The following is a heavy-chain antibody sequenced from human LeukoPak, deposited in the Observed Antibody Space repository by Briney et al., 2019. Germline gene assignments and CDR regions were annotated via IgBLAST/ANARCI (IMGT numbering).Heavy chain of an antibody. CDR1: GGSISSYY. Sequence: SETLSLTCTVSGGSISSYYWSWIRQPPGKGLEWIGYIYYSGSTNYNPSLKSRVTISVDTSKNQFSLKLSSVTAADTAVYYCARTPTGDGYSDYWGQGTLVTVSS. V-gene: IGHV4-59*01. CDR3: ARTPTGDGYSDY. D-gene: IGHD3-10*01. CDR2: IYYSGST. J-gene: IGHJ4*02.